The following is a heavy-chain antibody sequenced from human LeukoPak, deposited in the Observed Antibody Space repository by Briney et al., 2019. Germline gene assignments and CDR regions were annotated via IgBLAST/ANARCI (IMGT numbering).Heavy chain of an antibody. CDR2: IYYSGST. V-gene: IGHV4-59*01. CDR1: GGSISSYY. J-gene: IGHJ4*02. CDR3: AGTYYYGSGSSKKFDY. Sequence: SETLSLTCTVSGGSISSYYWSWIRQPPGKGLEWIGYIYYSGSTNYNPSLKSRVTISVDTSKNQLSLKLSSVTAADTAVYYCAGTYYYGSGSSKKFDYWGQGTLVTVSS. D-gene: IGHD3-10*01.